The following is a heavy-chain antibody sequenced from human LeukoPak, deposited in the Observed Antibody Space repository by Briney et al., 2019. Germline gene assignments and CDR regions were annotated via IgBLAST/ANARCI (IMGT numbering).Heavy chain of an antibody. CDR1: GYTFTGYY. D-gene: IGHD3-22*01. CDR2: INPNSGGT. Sequence: ASVKVSCKASGYTFTGYYMHWVRQAPGQGLEWMGWINPNSGGTNYAQKFQGRVTMTRDTSTSTVYMELSSLRSEDTAVYYCARDLGYYCDSSGYYYLPDYWGQGTLVTVSS. J-gene: IGHJ4*02. V-gene: IGHV1-2*02. CDR3: ARDLGYYCDSSGYYYLPDY.